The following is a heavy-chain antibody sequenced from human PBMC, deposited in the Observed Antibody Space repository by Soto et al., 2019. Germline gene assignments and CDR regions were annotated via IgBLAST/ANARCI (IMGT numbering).Heavy chain of an antibody. Sequence: PSETLSLTCAVSGGSVSSGSYYWSWIRQPPGKGLEWIGYIYYSGSTNYNPSLKSRVTISVDTSKNQFSLKLSSVTAADTAVYYCARGRLWVPYWGQGTLVTVSS. J-gene: IGHJ4*02. CDR1: GGSVSSGSYY. CDR3: ARGRLWVPY. D-gene: IGHD5-18*01. V-gene: IGHV4-61*01. CDR2: IYYSGST.